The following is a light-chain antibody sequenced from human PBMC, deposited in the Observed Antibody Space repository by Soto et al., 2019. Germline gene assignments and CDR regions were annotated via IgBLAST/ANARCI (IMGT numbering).Light chain of an antibody. CDR1: QSVSSSY. CDR3: QQYDT. Sequence: EIVLTQSPGTLSLSPGERATLSCRASQSVSSSYLAWYQQKPGQAPRLLIYGASSRATGIPDRFSGSGSGTDFTLTISRLEPEDFAVYYCQQYDTFGQGIRLEIK. J-gene: IGKJ5*01. CDR2: GAS. V-gene: IGKV3-20*01.